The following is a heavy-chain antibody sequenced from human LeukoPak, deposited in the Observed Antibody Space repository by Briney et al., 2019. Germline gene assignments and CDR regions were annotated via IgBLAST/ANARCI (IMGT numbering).Heavy chain of an antibody. J-gene: IGHJ4*02. CDR2: IYYSGST. Sequence: SETLSLTCTVSGGSISSYYWSWIRQPPGKGLEWIGYIYYSGSTNYNPSLKSRVSISVDTSKNQFSLKLTSVTAADTAVYYCAGKAVAGPYFDYWGQGTLVTVSS. V-gene: IGHV4-59*12. D-gene: IGHD6-19*01. CDR1: GGSISSYY. CDR3: AGKAVAGPYFDY.